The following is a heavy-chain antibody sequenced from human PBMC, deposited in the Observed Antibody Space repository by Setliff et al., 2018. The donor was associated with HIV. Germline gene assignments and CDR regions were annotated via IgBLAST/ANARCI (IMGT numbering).Heavy chain of an antibody. CDR1: GYIFTDYY. CDR3: ATSGTYYYGSGTYHASAF. CDR2: VDPQDGET. J-gene: IGHJ4*02. V-gene: IGHV1-69-2*01. D-gene: IGHD3-10*01. Sequence: ASVMVSCKSSGYIFTDYYMHWVQQAPGEGLEWMGRVDPQDGETKCAEKFQGRVTITADTSTGTSVMELSSLKSEDTAVYYCATSGTYYYGSGTYHASAFWGQGTLVTVSS.